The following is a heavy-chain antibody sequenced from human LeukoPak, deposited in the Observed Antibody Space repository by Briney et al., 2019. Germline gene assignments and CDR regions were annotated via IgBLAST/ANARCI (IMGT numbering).Heavy chain of an antibody. J-gene: IGHJ6*03. Sequence: PGGSLRLSCAASGFTFSGSAMHWVRQAPGKGLEWVAFIRFDGNNENYADSVKGRFTISRDNSKNTLYLQMNSLRAEDTAVYYCARDHHHRLWDDYYYYMDVWGKGTTVTISS. V-gene: IGHV3-30*02. D-gene: IGHD3-16*02. CDR1: GFTFSGSA. CDR2: IRFDGNNE. CDR3: ARDHHHRLWDDYYYYMDV.